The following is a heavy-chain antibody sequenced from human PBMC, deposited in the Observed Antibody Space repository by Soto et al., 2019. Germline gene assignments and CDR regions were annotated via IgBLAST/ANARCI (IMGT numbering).Heavy chain of an antibody. D-gene: IGHD6-6*01. V-gene: IGHV4-31*03. Sequence: QVQLQESGPGLVKPSQTLSLTCTVSGGPISSGGYYWSWIRQHPGKGLEWIGYIYYSGSTYYNPSLKSRVTISVDTSKNQFSLKLSSVTAADTAVYYCARGGIAARFGLDYWGQGTLVTVSS. CDR2: IYYSGST. CDR3: ARGGIAARFGLDY. CDR1: GGPISSGGYY. J-gene: IGHJ4*02.